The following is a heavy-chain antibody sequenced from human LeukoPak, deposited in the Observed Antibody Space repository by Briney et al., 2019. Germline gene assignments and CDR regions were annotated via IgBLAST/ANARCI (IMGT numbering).Heavy chain of an antibody. CDR1: GFTFSSYA. CDR3: ARDGEYSSSIDY. V-gene: IGHV3-23*01. CDR2: IGGSGGGT. Sequence: GGSLRLSCAASGFTFSSYAMGRVRQAPGKGLEWVSSIGGSGGGTYYADSVKGRFTISRDNSKNTLYLQMNSLRAEDTAVYYCARDGEYSSSIDYWGQGTLVTVSS. J-gene: IGHJ4*02. D-gene: IGHD6-6*01.